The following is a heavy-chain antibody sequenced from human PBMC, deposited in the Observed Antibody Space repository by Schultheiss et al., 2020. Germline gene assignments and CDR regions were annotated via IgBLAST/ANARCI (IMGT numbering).Heavy chain of an antibody. J-gene: IGHJ4*02. D-gene: IGHD2-15*01. V-gene: IGHV3-21*01. Sequence: GGSLRLSCAASGFTFSSYSMNWVRQAPGKGLEWVSSISSSSSYIYYADSVKGRFTISRDNAKNSLYLQMNSLRAEDTAVYYCASQYCSGGSCPNLYYWGQGTLVTVSS. CDR1: GFTFSSYS. CDR3: ASQYCSGGSCPNLYY. CDR2: ISSSSSYI.